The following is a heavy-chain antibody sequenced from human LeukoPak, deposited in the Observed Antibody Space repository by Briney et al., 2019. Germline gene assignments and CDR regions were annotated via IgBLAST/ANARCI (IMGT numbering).Heavy chain of an antibody. CDR1: GYSISSGYY. V-gene: IGHV4-38-2*01. CDR3: ASDGIVVVPAAHYYYGMDV. CDR2: IYHSGST. J-gene: IGHJ6*04. Sequence: SETLSLTCAVSGYSISSGYYWGWIRQPPGKGLEWIGSIYHSGSTYYNPSLKSPITISVDTSKNQFSLKLSSVTAADTAVYYCASDGIVVVPAAHYYYGMDVWGKGTTVTVSS. D-gene: IGHD2-2*01.